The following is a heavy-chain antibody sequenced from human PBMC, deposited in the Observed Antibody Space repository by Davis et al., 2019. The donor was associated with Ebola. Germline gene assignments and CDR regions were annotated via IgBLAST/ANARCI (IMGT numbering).Heavy chain of an antibody. J-gene: IGHJ6*02. CDR1: GYTFTRFA. D-gene: IGHD4-17*01. V-gene: IGHV1-3*01. CDR3: ARNSVTTRLDYYGMDV. Sequence: VKVPCKASGYTFTRFAIHWVRQAPGPRLEWMGWINAGNGNTIYSQNLQGRVTITRDTSASTVYMELSSLRSEDTAVYYCARNSVTTRLDYYGMDVWGQGTTVTVSS. CDR2: INAGNGNT.